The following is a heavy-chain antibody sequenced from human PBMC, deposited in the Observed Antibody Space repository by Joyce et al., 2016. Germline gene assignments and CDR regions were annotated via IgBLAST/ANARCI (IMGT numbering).Heavy chain of an antibody. J-gene: IGHJ4*02. V-gene: IGHV4-59*01. CDR2: IYDRGST. Sequence: QVQLQESGPGVVKPSETLSLTCTVSGASISSYVWSWIRQSPGKGLEWIGYIYDRGSTNYNPSLKRRVTISADTSRKQISLRVTSVTAADTAVYYCARDGGYCSGGICYTFFDYWGQGTLVTVSS. CDR1: GASISSYV. D-gene: IGHD2-15*01. CDR3: ARDGGYCSGGICYTFFDY.